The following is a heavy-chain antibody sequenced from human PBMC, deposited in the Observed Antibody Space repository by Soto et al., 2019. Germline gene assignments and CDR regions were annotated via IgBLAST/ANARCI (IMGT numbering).Heavy chain of an antibody. CDR2: ITSSSSTI. V-gene: IGHV3-48*01. Sequence: GGSLRLSCAASGFTFSSYVMHWVRQAPGKGLEWVSYITSSSSTIHYADSVRGRFTISRDNAKNSLYLQMNSLRAEDTAVYYCARDGYCSGGNCYFSLDYWGQGTLVTVSS. CDR1: GFTFSSYV. J-gene: IGHJ4*02. D-gene: IGHD2-15*01. CDR3: ARDGYCSGGNCYFSLDY.